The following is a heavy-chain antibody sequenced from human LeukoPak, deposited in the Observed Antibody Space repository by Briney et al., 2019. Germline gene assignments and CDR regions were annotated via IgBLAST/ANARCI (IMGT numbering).Heavy chain of an antibody. D-gene: IGHD3-10*01. V-gene: IGHV3-7*03. CDR2: IKQDGSEK. J-gene: IGHJ4*02. CDR3: ARVPLWFGKTIFDY. Sequence: GRSLRLSCAASGFTFSSYAMHWVRQAPGKGLEWVANIKQDGSEKYYVDSVKGRFTISRDNAKNSLYLQMNSLRAEDTAVYYCARVPLWFGKTIFDYWGQGTLVTVSS. CDR1: GFTFSSYA.